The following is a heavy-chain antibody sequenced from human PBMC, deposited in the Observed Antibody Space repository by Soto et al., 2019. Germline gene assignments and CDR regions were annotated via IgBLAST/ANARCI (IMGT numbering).Heavy chain of an antibody. D-gene: IGHD2-21*01. CDR2: MNPNTGNI. CDR1: GYTFVDYA. V-gene: IGHV1-3*01. J-gene: IGHJ5*02. Sequence: QVQLVQSGAEVKRPGASVKISCRASGYTFVDYALHWVRQAPGQGLEWVGWMNPNTGNIKYSHNFEDGVSITRDRATSTAYMELRGLRSEDTAVYFCTREAIVAENWFDPWGQGTLVTVSS. CDR3: TREAIVAENWFDP.